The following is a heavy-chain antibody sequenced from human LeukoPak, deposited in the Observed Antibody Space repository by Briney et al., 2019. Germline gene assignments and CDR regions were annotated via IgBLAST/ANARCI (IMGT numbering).Heavy chain of an antibody. Sequence: PGRSLRLSCAASGFTFSSYAMHWVRQAPGKGLEWVAVISYDGSNKYYADSVKGRFTISRDNSKNTLYLQMNSLRAEDTAVYYCAKDSPSRTATTEVPVDYWGQGTLVTVSS. CDR2: ISYDGSNK. D-gene: IGHD1/OR15-1a*01. V-gene: IGHV3-30-3*01. CDR1: GFTFSSYA. CDR3: AKDSPSRTATTEVPVDY. J-gene: IGHJ4*02.